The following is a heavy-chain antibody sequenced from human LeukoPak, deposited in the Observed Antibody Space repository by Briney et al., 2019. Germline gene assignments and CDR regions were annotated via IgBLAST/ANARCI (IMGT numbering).Heavy chain of an antibody. CDR3: ARQRLGLSRYYYYMDV. D-gene: IGHD2/OR15-2a*01. J-gene: IGHJ6*03. V-gene: IGHV4-39*01. CDR2: IYYSGST. CDR1: GGSISSSSYY. Sequence: SETLSLTCTVSGGSISSSSYYWGWIRQPPGKGLEWIGSIYYSGSTYYNPSLKSRVTISVDTSKNQFSLKLSSVTAADTAVYYCARQRLGLSRYYYYMDVWGKGTTVTISS.